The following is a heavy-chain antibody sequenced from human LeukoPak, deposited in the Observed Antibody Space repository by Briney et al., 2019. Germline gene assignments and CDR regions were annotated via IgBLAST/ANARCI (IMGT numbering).Heavy chain of an antibody. Sequence: GGSLRLSCTVSGFTVSSNSMSWVRQAPGKGLEWVSFIYSGGNTHYSDSVKGRFTISRDNSKNTLYLQMNSLRAEDTAVYYCGRSGYGSGSYDDYWGQGTLVTVSS. J-gene: IGHJ4*02. CDR3: GRSGYGSGSYDDY. V-gene: IGHV3-53*01. CDR1: GFTVSSNS. D-gene: IGHD3-10*01. CDR2: IYSGGNT.